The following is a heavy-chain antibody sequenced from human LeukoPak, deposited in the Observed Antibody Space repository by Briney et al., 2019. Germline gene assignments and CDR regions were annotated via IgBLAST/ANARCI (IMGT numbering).Heavy chain of an antibody. D-gene: IGHD4-17*01. V-gene: IGHV1-18*01. CDR3: ARDGYGDYQQDYYYYYGMDV. CDR2: ISAYNGNT. CDR1: GYTFTSYG. Sequence: ASVKVSCKASGYTFTSYGISWVRQAPGQGLERMGWISAYNGNTNYAQKLQGRVTMTTDTSTSTAYMELRSLRSDDTAVYYCARDGYGDYQQDYYYYYGMDVWGQGTTVTVSS. J-gene: IGHJ6*02.